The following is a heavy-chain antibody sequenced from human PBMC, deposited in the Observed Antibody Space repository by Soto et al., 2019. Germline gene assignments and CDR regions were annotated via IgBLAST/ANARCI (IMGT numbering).Heavy chain of an antibody. Sequence: QVRLVESGGGVVQPGRSLRLSCAASGFTFSSYAMHWVRQAPGKGLEWVAVISYDGSNKYYADSVKGRFTISRDNSKNTLYLQMNSLRAEDTAVYYCASIVVVTAIWDYWGKGTLVTVSS. V-gene: IGHV3-30-3*01. CDR2: ISYDGSNK. CDR3: ASIVVVTAIWDY. D-gene: IGHD2-21*02. CDR1: GFTFSSYA. J-gene: IGHJ4*02.